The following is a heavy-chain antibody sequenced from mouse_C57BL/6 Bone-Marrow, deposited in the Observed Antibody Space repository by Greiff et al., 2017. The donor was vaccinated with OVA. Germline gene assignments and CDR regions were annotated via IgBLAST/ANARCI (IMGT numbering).Heavy chain of an antibody. J-gene: IGHJ3*01. CDR1: GYTFTSYW. CDR3: ARVVDYDEFAY. V-gene: IGHV1-50*01. D-gene: IGHD2-4*01. Sequence: QVQLQQPGAELVKPGASVKLSCKASGYTFTSYWMQWVKQRPGQGLEWIGEIDPSDSYTNYNQKFKGKATLTVDTSSSTAYMQLSSLTSEDAAVDYCARVVDYDEFAYWGQGTLVTVSA. CDR2: IDPSDSYT.